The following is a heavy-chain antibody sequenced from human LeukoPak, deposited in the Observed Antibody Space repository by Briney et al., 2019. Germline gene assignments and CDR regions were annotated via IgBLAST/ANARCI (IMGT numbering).Heavy chain of an antibody. V-gene: IGHV3-7*01. CDR2: IKQDGSEA. Sequence: GGSLRLSCAASGFSFRSYWMTWVRRAPGKGLEWVANIKQDGSEAYYVDSVKGRFTVSRDNAKNSLYLQMNSLRAEDTAVYYCARDVGRSQDYWGQGILVTVSS. CDR3: ARDVGRSQDY. CDR1: GFSFRSYW. D-gene: IGHD2-15*01. J-gene: IGHJ4*02.